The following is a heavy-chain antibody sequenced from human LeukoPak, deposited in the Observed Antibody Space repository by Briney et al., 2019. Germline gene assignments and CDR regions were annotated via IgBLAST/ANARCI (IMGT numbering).Heavy chain of an antibody. Sequence: ASVKVPCKASGYTFTGYYMHWVRQAPGQGLEWMGWINPNSGGTNYAQKFQGRVTMTRDTSISTAYMELSRLRSDDTAVYYCARDGDYGSGNDNWFDPWGQGTLVTVSS. J-gene: IGHJ5*02. D-gene: IGHD3-10*01. CDR2: INPNSGGT. CDR1: GYTFTGYY. CDR3: ARDGDYGSGNDNWFDP. V-gene: IGHV1-2*02.